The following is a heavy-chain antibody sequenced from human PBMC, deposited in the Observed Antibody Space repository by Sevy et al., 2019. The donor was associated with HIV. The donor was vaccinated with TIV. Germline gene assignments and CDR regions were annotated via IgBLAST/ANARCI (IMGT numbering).Heavy chain of an antibody. CDR2: LYTNGGT. Sequence: SETLSLTCSVSDGSISNYYWSWIRQSAATGLEWIGRLYTNGGTSYNPSLKSRVTMSVDKSKNQFSLRLSSVTAADTAIYYCARDLGIRVAGTGWFDPWGQRTLVTVSS. J-gene: IGHJ5*02. CDR3: ARDLGIRVAGTGWFDP. CDR1: DGSISNYY. V-gene: IGHV4-4*07. D-gene: IGHD6-19*01.